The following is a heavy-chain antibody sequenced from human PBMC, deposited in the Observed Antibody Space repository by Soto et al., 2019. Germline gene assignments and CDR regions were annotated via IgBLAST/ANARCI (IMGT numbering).Heavy chain of an antibody. Sequence: PGGSLRLSCASSGFTFSSYAMTLVRQAPGKGLEWVSAITGSGGSTYYVDSVKGRFTISRDNSKNTLYLQMNSLRAEDTAVYYCANHESNNWHLYWGQGTLVTVSS. CDR2: ITGSGGST. CDR1: GFTFSSYA. J-gene: IGHJ4*02. CDR3: ANHESNNWHLY. D-gene: IGHD1-1*01. V-gene: IGHV3-23*01.